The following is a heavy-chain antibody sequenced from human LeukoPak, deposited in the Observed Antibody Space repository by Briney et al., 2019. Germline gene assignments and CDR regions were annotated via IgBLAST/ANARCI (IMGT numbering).Heavy chain of an antibody. D-gene: IGHD4-23*01. J-gene: IGHJ4*02. CDR1: GGSINNYY. V-gene: IGHV4-4*07. CDR2: IYTGGTT. Sequence: SETLSLTCIVSGGSINNYYWSWIRQPAGKGLEWIGRIYTGGTTNYNPSLKSRVTISADTSKNQFSLRLSSVTAADTAVYYCARDPNSALWGQGTLVTVS. CDR3: ARDPNSAL.